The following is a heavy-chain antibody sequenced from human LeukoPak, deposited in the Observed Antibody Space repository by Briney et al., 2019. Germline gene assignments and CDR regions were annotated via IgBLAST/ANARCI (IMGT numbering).Heavy chain of an antibody. CDR2: ISISTRTI. D-gene: IGHD6-19*01. Sequence: GSLRLSCAASGFTFSDYYMSWIRQAPGKGLEWLSYISISTRTIYYADSVRGRFTISRGNGKNSLYLQANSLRAEDTAVYYCARYGNGWDYYIDVWGKGTTVTVSS. CDR3: ARYGNGWDYYIDV. V-gene: IGHV3-11*01. J-gene: IGHJ6*03. CDR1: GFTFSDYY.